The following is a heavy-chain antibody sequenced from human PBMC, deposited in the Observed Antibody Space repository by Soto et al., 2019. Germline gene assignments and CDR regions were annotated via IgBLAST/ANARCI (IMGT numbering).Heavy chain of an antibody. CDR2: ISWNIGSI. D-gene: IGHD1-26*01. V-gene: IGHV3-9*01. J-gene: IGHJ3*02. Sequence: GGSLRLSCAASGFTFGDYAMHWVRQAPGKGLEWVSVISWNIGSIGYADSVKGRFTISRDNAKNSLYLQMNSLRGEDTALYYCAKDRYSGSYADAFDIWGQGTMVTVSS. CDR1: GFTFGDYA. CDR3: AKDRYSGSYADAFDI.